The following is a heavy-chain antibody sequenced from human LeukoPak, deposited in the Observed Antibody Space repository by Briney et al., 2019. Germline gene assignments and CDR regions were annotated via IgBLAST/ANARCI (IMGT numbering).Heavy chain of an antibody. D-gene: IGHD5-12*01. CDR2: ISWNGGSI. V-gene: IGHV3-9*01. J-gene: IGHJ4*02. CDR1: GFTFNDYA. CDR3: AINGGGDSGYGNFDY. Sequence: GRSLRLSCAASGFTFNDYAMHWVRQGPGKGLGWVSGISWNGGSIGYADSVKGRFTTSRDNAKNSLYLQMNSLRAEDTAFYYCAINGGGDSGYGNFDYWGQGTLVTVSS.